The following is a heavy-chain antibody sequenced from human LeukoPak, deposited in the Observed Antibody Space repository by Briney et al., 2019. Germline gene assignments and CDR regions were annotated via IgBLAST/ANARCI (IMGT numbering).Heavy chain of an antibody. J-gene: IGHJ4*02. CDR3: AGHSGYALLH. CDR2: VHNSGTP. CDR1: GGSISSNW. V-gene: IGHV4/OR15-8*01. D-gene: IGHD1-26*01. Sequence: SETLSLTCAVSGGSISSNWRRWVRQPPGKGLEWIGEVHNSGTPNYNPSLKSRVTISVDTSKNQFSLKLTSVTAADTAVYYCAGHSGYALLHWGQGTLGTVSA.